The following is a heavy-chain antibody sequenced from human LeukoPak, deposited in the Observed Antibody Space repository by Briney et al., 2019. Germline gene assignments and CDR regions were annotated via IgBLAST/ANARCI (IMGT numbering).Heavy chain of an antibody. CDR3: ARVGYGDYYYYYGMDV. J-gene: IGHJ6*02. CDR1: GFTVSSNY. CDR2: IYNGGST. Sequence: PGGSLRLSCAASGFTVSSNYMSWVRQAPGKGLEWVSVIYNGGSTYYADSVKGRFTISRDNSKNTLYLQMNSLRAEDTAVYYCARVGYGDYYYYYGMDVWGQGATVTVSS. D-gene: IGHD4-17*01. V-gene: IGHV3-53*01.